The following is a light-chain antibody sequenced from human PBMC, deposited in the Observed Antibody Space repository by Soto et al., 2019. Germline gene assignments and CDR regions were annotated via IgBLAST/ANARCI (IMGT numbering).Light chain of an antibody. CDR1: KLGEKY. CDR2: QDS. J-gene: IGLJ2*01. CDR3: QAWDSSTVV. V-gene: IGLV3-1*01. Sequence: SSELTQPPSVSVSPGQTASITCSGDKLGEKYACWYQQKPGQSPVLVIYQDSKRPSGIPERFSGSNSGNTATLTICGTQAMDEADYYCQAWDSSTVVFGGGTKLTVL.